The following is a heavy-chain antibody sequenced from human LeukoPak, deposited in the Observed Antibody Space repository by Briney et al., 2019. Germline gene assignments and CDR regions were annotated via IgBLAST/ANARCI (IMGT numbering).Heavy chain of an antibody. CDR3: AKDGGWLQSAYYFGY. CDR2: ISYDGSNK. D-gene: IGHD5-24*01. J-gene: IGHJ4*02. Sequence: PGGSLRLSCAGSGFTFSSFGMHWVRQAPGKGLEWVAVISYDGSNKYYADSVKGRFTISRDNSKNTVYLQMNSLRAEDTAVYYCAKDGGWLQSAYYFGYWGQGTLVTVSS. CDR1: GFTFSSFG. V-gene: IGHV3-30*18.